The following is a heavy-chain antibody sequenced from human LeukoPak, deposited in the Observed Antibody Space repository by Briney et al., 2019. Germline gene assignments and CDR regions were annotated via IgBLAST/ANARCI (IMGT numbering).Heavy chain of an antibody. D-gene: IGHD5-12*01. J-gene: IGHJ4*01. Sequence: ASVKVSCKASNYTFTSYGISWVRQAPGQGLEWMAWINAYNGDTNYAQKLQGRVTLTTDTSTSTAYMELRSLRSDDTAVYYCARDGSGVWFDYWGHGTLVTVSS. V-gene: IGHV1-18*01. CDR3: ARDGSGVWFDY. CDR2: INAYNGDT. CDR1: NYTFTSYG.